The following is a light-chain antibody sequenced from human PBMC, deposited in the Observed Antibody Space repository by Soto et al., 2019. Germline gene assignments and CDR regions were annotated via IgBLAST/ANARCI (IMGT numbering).Light chain of an antibody. CDR1: QSISSW. CDR2: DAS. Sequence: DIPMTQSPSTLSASVGDRVTITCRASQSISSWWAWYQQKPGKAPKLLIYDASSLESGVPSRFSGSGSGTEFTLTISGLPPDDFATYFCQQYNSYLTFGPGTKVDI. V-gene: IGKV1-5*01. CDR3: QQYNSYLT. J-gene: IGKJ3*01.